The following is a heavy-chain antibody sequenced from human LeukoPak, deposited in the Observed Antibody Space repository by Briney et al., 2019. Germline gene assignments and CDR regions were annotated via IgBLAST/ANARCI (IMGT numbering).Heavy chain of an antibody. D-gene: IGHD3-16*02. CDR3: ARDRPVMITFGGVIIAAY. V-gene: IGHV1-18*01. J-gene: IGHJ4*02. CDR2: ISAYNGNT. Sequence: PGASVKVSCKASGYTFTSYGISWVRQAPGQGLEWMGWISAYNGNTNYAQKLQGRVTMTTDTSTSTAYMELRSLRSDDTAVYYCARDRPVMITFGGVIIAAYWGQGTLVSVSS. CDR1: GYTFTSYG.